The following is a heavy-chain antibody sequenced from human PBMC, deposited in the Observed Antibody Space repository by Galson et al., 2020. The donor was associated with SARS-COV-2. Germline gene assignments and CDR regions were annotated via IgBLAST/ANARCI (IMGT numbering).Heavy chain of an antibody. V-gene: IGHV2-70*01. CDR2: IDWDDDK. CDR3: ARIVVEQQLVHDYYYGMDV. Sequence: SGPTLVKPTQTLTLTCTFSGFSLSTSGMCASWIRQPPGKALEWLALIDWDDDKYYSTSLKTRLTISKDTSKNQVVLTMTNMDPVDTATYYCARIVVEQQLVHDYYYGMDVWGQGTTVTVSS. CDR1: GFSLSTSGMC. D-gene: IGHD6-13*01. J-gene: IGHJ6*02.